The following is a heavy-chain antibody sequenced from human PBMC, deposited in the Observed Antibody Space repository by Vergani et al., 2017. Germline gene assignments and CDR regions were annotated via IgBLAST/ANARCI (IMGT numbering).Heavy chain of an antibody. J-gene: IGHJ4*02. Sequence: EVQLVESGGGLVQPGGSLRLSCAAPGFTFSSYSMNWVRQAPGKGLEWVSYISSSSSTIYYADSVKGRFTISRDNSKNTLYLQMNSLRVEDTAVYYCGRGSDNYNWGQGTLVTVSS. CDR2: ISSSSSTI. D-gene: IGHD5-24*01. CDR1: GFTFSSYS. CDR3: GRGSDNYN. V-gene: IGHV3-48*01.